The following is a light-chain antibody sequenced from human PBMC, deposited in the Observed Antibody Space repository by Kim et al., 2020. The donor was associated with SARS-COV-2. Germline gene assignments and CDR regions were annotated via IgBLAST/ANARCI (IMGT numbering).Light chain of an antibody. CDR3: QHFHNYPLT. CDR2: DAS. Sequence: AIQLTQSPSSLSASVGDEVTITCRASQGIGSTLAWYQQRPGKAPKLLISDASTLESGVPSRFSGTGSGTDFTLTISSLQPEDFATYYCQHFHNYPLTFGGGTKLEI. CDR1: QGIGST. V-gene: IGKV1D-13*01. J-gene: IGKJ4*02.